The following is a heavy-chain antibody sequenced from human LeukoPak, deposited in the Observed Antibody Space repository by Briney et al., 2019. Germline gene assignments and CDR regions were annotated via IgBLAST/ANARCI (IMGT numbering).Heavy chain of an antibody. CDR1: GYTFTSYY. CDR3: AASPKLIGVVPAAWG. Sequence: SVKVSCKASGYTFTSYYMHWVRQAPGQALEWIGWIVVGSRNTNYAQKFQERVTITSDMSTSTAYMELSSLRSEDTAVYYCAASPKLIGVVPAAWGWGQGTLVTVSS. V-gene: IGHV1-58*02. CDR2: IVVGSRNT. J-gene: IGHJ4*02. D-gene: IGHD3-3*01.